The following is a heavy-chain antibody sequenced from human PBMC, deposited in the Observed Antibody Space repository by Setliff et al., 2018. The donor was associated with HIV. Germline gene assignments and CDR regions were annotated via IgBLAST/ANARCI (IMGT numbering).Heavy chain of an antibody. V-gene: IGHV1-3*01. CDR3: ARGALLAVFDFDH. CDR2: INVGKGDT. D-gene: IGHD3-10*01. J-gene: IGHJ4*01. CDR1: GYTFSSYG. Sequence: GASVKVSCKAAGYTFSSYGISWVRQTPGQGLEWTGWINVGKGDTKYSQELQGRITITRDTSANTAYMELSSLRSDDTAVYFCARGALLAVFDFDHWGHGTLVTVS.